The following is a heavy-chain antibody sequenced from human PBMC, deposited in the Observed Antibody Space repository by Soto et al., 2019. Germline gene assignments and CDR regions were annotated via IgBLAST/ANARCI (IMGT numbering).Heavy chain of an antibody. CDR1: GYTFTSYA. D-gene: IGHD2-15*01. CDR2: INAGNGNT. J-gene: IGHJ6*03. V-gene: IGHV1-3*01. Sequence: GASVKVSCKASGYTFTSYAMHWVRQDPGQRLEWMGWINAGNGNTKYSQKFQGRVTITRDTSASTAYMELSSLRSEDTAVYYCARGYCSGGSCYSIYMDVWGNGTTVTVSS. CDR3: ARGYCSGGSCYSIYMDV.